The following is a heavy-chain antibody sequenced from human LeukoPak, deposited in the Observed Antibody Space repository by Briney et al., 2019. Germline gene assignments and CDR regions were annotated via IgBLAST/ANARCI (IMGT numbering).Heavy chain of an antibody. CDR2: FYHSGMT. D-gene: IGHD2-2*01. V-gene: IGHV4-38-2*01. CDR3: ARSTAVPRSFDV. J-gene: IGHJ3*01. Sequence: SETLSLTCPLSDSSISSDSYWGWILQAPGKGLEWIGSFYHSGMTFYNPSLSTRVTVSLDTSKKHFSLNLSSVTAADTAVYYCARSTAVPRSFDVWGQGTLVTVSS. CDR1: DSSISSDSY.